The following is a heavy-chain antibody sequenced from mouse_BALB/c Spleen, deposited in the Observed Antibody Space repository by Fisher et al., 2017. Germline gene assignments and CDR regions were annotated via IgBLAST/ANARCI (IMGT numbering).Heavy chain of an antibody. CDR3: ARGTTATHWYFDV. Sequence: KFKGKATLTVDKSSSTAYMELRSLTSEDSAVYYCARGTTATHWYFDVWGAGTTVTVSS. V-gene: IGHV1-26*01. J-gene: IGHJ1*01. D-gene: IGHD1-2*01.